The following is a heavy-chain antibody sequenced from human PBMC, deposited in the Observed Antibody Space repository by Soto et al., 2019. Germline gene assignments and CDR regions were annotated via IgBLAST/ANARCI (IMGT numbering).Heavy chain of an antibody. V-gene: IGHV3-48*03. Sequence: EVQLLESGGGLVQPGGSLRLSCGVSGFTFNDFEMNGVRQAPGKGLEWLAYIDGSGTTKKYADSVRGRFTISRDNPNLSLFLQMSSLSAADTAIYSCARGFGRFNYWGQGTLVSVSS. J-gene: IGHJ4*02. CDR1: GFTFNDFE. CDR2: IDGSGTTK. D-gene: IGHD3-10*01. CDR3: ARGFGRFNY.